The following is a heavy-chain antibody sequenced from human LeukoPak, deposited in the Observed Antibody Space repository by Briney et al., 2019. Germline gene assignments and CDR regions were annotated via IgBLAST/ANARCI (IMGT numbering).Heavy chain of an antibody. Sequence: ASVKVSCKASGYTFTSYDINWVRQATGQGLEWMGWMNPNSANTGYAQNFQGRVTITRNTSISTAYMEPSSLRSEDTAVYYCARLRYYSESNTNNRFDYWGQGTLVTVSS. CDR1: GYTFTSYD. D-gene: IGHD3-22*01. CDR3: ARLRYYSESNTNNRFDY. J-gene: IGHJ4*02. CDR2: MNPNSANT. V-gene: IGHV1-8*03.